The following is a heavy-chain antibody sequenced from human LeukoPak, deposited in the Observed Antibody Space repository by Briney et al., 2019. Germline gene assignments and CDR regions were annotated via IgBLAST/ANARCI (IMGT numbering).Heavy chain of an antibody. CDR3: ARGGHYDLWSGYFYYFDY. J-gene: IGHJ4*02. CDR2: ISYDGSNK. CDR1: GFTFSSYA. Sequence: RGSPRLSCAASGFTFSSYAMHWVRQAPGKGLEWVAVISYDGSNKYYADSVKGRFTISRDNYKNTLYLQMNSLRAEDTAVYYCARGGHYDLWSGYFYYFDYWGQGTLVTVSS. D-gene: IGHD3-3*01. V-gene: IGHV3-30-3*01.